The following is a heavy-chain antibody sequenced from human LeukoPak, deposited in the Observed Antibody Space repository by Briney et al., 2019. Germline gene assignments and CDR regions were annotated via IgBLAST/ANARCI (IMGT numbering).Heavy chain of an antibody. CDR3: ARPPRDGYNNFDY. CDR1: GYTFTGYY. V-gene: IGHV1-2*02. CDR2: INPNSGGT. D-gene: IGHD5-24*01. J-gene: IGHJ4*02. Sequence: ASVKVSCKASGYTFTGYYMHWVRQAPGQGLEWMGWINPNSGGTNYAQKFQGRVTMTRDTSISTAYMELSRLRSDGTAVYYCARPPRDGYNNFDYWGQGTLVTVSS.